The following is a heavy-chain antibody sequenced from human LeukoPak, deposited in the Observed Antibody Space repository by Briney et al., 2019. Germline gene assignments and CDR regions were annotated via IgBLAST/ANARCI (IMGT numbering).Heavy chain of an antibody. CDR2: IKQDGSEK. J-gene: IGHJ4*02. CDR3: AKVAHYYYGSESYYFFEH. V-gene: IGHV3-7*01. CDR1: GFTLSTYW. Sequence: PGGSLRLSCAASGFTLSTYWMNWVRQAPGKGLEWVATIKQDGSEKYYVDSVKGRFTISRDNAKNSLYLQMNSLRVEDTATYYCAKVAHYYYGSESYYFFEHWGQGTPVTASS. D-gene: IGHD3-10*01.